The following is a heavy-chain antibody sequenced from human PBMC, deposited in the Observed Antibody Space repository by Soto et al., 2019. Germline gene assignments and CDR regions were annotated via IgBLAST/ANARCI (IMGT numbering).Heavy chain of an antibody. CDR2: ISTYSGDP. CDR1: GYSFTSNA. J-gene: IGHJ5*02. D-gene: IGHD3-16*02. V-gene: IGHV1-18*04. Sequence: QVQLVQSGAEVKKPGDSVKVACKTSGYSFTSNAITWVRQAPGQGIEWMWWISTYSGDPNYAQKFQGRVTMTTDTSTSTGYKELRNLRSADTDFYYCARVCGTYQAPSGGAGFDPWGQGTMVTVSS. CDR3: ARVCGTYQAPSGGAGFDP.